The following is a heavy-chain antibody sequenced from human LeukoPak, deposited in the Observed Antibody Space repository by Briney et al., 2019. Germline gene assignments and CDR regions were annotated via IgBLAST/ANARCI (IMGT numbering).Heavy chain of an antibody. CDR3: ARDVTYYGGDWFDP. CDR1: GFTFRSTG. CDR2: ISSATSTI. J-gene: IGHJ5*02. D-gene: IGHD4-23*01. V-gene: IGHV3-48*04. Sequence: GGSLRLSCAASGFTFRSTGMIWVRQAPGKGLEWVSYISSATSTIYYADSVKGRFTISRDNAKNSLYLQMNSLRAEDTAVYYCARDVTYYGGDWFDPWGQGTLVTVSS.